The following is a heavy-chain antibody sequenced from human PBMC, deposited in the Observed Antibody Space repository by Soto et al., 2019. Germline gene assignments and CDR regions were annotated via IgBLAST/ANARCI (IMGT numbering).Heavy chain of an antibody. CDR2: INHSGST. J-gene: IGHJ4*02. V-gene: IGHV4-34*01. Sequence: SETLSLTCAVYGGSFSGYYWSWIRQPPGKGLEWIGEINHSGSTNYNPSLKSRVTISVDTSKNQFSLKLSSVTAADTAVYYCARELRSGRYFDWLLYPFDYWGQGTLVTVSS. CDR3: ARELRSGRYFDWLLYPFDY. CDR1: GGSFSGYY. D-gene: IGHD3-9*01.